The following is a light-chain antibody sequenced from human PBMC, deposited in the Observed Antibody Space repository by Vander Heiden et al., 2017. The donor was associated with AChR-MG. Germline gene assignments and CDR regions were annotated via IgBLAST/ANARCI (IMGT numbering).Light chain of an antibody. Sequence: QSALTQPASVSGSPGQPITISCTGRSSEDGSYNLVSWYQQHPGKAPKLMIYEVSKRPSGVSNRFSGSKSGNTASLTISGLQAEDEADYYCCSYAGSSTLVFGGGTKLTVL. CDR3: CSYAGSSTLV. V-gene: IGLV2-23*02. CDR1: SSEDGSYNL. J-gene: IGLJ2*01. CDR2: EVS.